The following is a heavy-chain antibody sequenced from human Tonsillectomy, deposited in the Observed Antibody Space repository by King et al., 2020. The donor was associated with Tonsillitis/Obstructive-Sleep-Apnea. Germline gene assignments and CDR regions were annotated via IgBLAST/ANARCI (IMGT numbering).Heavy chain of an antibody. J-gene: IGHJ4*02. CDR2: IYPSGGST. CDR1: GYTFTSYF. Sequence: QLVQSGAEVKKPGASVKVSCKASGYTFTSYFMHWVRQAPGQGLEWMGIIYPSGGSTSYAQKLQGRVSMTRDTSTSTVYMELSSLRSEDTAVYYCARDVCVSSSPDYWGPGTLVTVSS. D-gene: IGHD5/OR15-5a*01. CDR3: ARDVCVSSSPDY. V-gene: IGHV1-46*01.